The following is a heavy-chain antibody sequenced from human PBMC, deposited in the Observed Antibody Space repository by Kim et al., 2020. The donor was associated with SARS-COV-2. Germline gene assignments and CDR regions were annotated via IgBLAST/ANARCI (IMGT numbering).Heavy chain of an antibody. V-gene: IGHV3-48*02. J-gene: IGHJ6*02. D-gene: IGHD4-4*01. Sequence: YADSVKGRFTISRDNAKNSLYLQMNSLRDEDTAVYYCARDREYSNYGMDVWGQGTTVTVSS. CDR3: ARDREYSNYGMDV.